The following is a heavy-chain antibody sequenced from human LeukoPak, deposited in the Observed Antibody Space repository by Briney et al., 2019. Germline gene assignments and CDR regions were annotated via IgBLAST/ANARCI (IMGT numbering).Heavy chain of an antibody. CDR3: AIRQFSTAADTPDAFDI. D-gene: IGHD6-13*01. CDR2: IYTSGST. J-gene: IGHJ3*02. CDR1: GGSISSYY. V-gene: IGHV4-4*07. Sequence: SETLSLTCTVSGGSISSYYWSWIRQPAGKGLEWIGRIYTSGSTNYNPSLKSRVTMSVDTSKNQFSLKLSSVTAADTAVYYCAIRQFSTAADTPDAFDIWGQGTMVTVSS.